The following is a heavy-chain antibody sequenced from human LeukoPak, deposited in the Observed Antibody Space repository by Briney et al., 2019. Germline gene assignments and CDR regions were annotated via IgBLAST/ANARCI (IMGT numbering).Heavy chain of an antibody. CDR2: INHSGHT. J-gene: IGHJ2*01. V-gene: IGHV4-34*01. D-gene: IGHD3-10*01. CDR1: GVSFSGYY. Sequence: SETLSLTCAVYGVSFSGYYWSWIRQPPGKGLEWIGEINHSGHTNYNPSLKRRLTISVNTSRKQFSLNLNSVTAADTAVYYCARIWPDLWGRGTLVTVSS. CDR3: ARIWPDL.